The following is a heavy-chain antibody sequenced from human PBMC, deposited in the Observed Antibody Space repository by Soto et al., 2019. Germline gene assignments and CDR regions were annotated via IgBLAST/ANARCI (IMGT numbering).Heavy chain of an antibody. CDR1: GYSFNYYW. D-gene: IGHD2-15*01. CDR2: IYPADSET. V-gene: IGHV5-51*01. CDR3: ARQFHDNRGGGYYYYRLDV. Sequence: GESLKISCKGSGYSFNYYWMGWVGKMPGKGLEWMGMIYPADSETRYIPTLRRHGTTSADKSISTAYLQWSSLKALDTAIYYCARQFHDNRGGGYYYYRLDVWGQRTTVTVS. J-gene: IGHJ6*02.